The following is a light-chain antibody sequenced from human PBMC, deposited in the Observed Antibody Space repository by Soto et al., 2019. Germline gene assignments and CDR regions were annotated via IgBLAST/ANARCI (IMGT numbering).Light chain of an antibody. Sequence: QSALTQPASVSGSPGQSITISCTGTSSDVGAYYSVSWYQHHPGKAPKLIIYGVTNRPSGVSNRFSGSKSGNTASLTVSGLQAADEADYFCKSYAGSNTYVFGSGTKV. V-gene: IGLV2-14*01. J-gene: IGLJ1*01. CDR2: GVT. CDR3: KSYAGSNTYV. CDR1: SSDVGAYYS.